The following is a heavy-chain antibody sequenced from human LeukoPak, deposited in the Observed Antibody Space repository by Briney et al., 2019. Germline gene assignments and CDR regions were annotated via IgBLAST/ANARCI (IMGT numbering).Heavy chain of an antibody. D-gene: IGHD4-17*01. Sequence: SQTLSLTCAVYGGSFSGYYWSWIRQPPGKGLEWIGEINHSGSTNYNPSLKSRVTISVDTSKNQFSLKLGSVTAADTAVYYCARARYGDYFAYWGQGTLVTVSS. CDR2: INHSGST. CDR3: ARARYGDYFAY. J-gene: IGHJ4*02. CDR1: GGSFSGYY. V-gene: IGHV4-34*01.